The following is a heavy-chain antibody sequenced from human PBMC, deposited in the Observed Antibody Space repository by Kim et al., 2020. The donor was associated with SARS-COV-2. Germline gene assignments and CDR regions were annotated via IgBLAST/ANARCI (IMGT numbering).Heavy chain of an antibody. CDR2: INHSGST. D-gene: IGHD3-10*01. Sequence: SETLSLTCAVYGGSFSGYYWSWIRQPPGKGLEWIGEINHSGSTNYNPSLKSRVTISVDTSKNQFSLKLSSVTAADTAVYYCARGQSPYGSGSYYSFSRTGAKGFDYWGQGTLVTVSS. CDR1: GGSFSGYY. V-gene: IGHV4-34*01. CDR3: ARGQSPYGSGSYYSFSRTGAKGFDY. J-gene: IGHJ4*02.